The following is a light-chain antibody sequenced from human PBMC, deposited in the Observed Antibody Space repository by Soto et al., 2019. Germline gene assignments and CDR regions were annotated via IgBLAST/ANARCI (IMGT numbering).Light chain of an antibody. CDR1: SSNIGAGYD. CDR3: QSYDSRLSRSKV. J-gene: IGLJ3*02. V-gene: IGLV1-40*01. Sequence: QSVLTQPPSVSGAPGQRVTISCTGSSSNIGAGYDVHWYQQLPGTAPKLLIYGNSNRPSGVPDRFSGSKSGTSASLAITGLQAEDEADYYCQSYDSRLSRSKVFGGGTKLTVL. CDR2: GNS.